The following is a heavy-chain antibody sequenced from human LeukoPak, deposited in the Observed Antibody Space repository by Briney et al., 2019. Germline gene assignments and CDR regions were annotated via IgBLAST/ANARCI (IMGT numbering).Heavy chain of an antibody. CDR3: ARQAIAARPSWFDP. CDR1: GYSISSGYY. CDR2: IYHSGST. J-gene: IGHJ5*02. Sequence: SETLSLTCAVSGYSISSGYYWGWIGQPPGKGLEWIGSIYHSGSTYYNPSLKSRVTISVDTSKNQFSLKLSSVTAADTAVYYCARQAIAARPSWFDPWGQGTLVTVSS. V-gene: IGHV4-38-2*01. D-gene: IGHD6-6*01.